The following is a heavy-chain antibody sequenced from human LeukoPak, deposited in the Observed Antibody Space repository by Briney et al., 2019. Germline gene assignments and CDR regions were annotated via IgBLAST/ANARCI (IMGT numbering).Heavy chain of an antibody. CDR1: GFTFSSYW. CDR3: ARDLGSYRHFFDY. Sequence: GGSLRLSCAVSGFTFSSYWMSWVRQAPGKGPEWVASIKQDGSEIYYVDSVKGRFTISRDNAKNSLYLQMNSLRADDTAVYKCARDLGSYRHFFDYWGQGTLVTVSS. J-gene: IGHJ4*02. V-gene: IGHV3-7*01. CDR2: IKQDGSEI. D-gene: IGHD3-10*01.